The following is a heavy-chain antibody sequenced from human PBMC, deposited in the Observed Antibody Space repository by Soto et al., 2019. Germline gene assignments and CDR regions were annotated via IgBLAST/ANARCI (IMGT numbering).Heavy chain of an antibody. Sequence: QVQLQESGPGLVKPSQTLSLTCTVSGGSISNDDYHWSWIRQHPGKGLEWIGYISYSGTTYYNPSLRSCLAISIDTSKNQFSRRLTSVTVADTAVYYCARAVRLVRATTYTWLDPWGHGTLVTVSS. J-gene: IGHJ5*02. CDR1: GGSISNDDYH. CDR3: ARAVRLVRATTYTWLDP. D-gene: IGHD1-26*01. V-gene: IGHV4-31*03. CDR2: ISYSGTT.